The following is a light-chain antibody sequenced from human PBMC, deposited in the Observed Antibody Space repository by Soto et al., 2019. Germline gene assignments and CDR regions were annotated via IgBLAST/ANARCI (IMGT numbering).Light chain of an antibody. Sequence: DTPMTQSPSSLSASVGDRVTITRRASQSISSYLNWYQQKPGKAPNLLIYAASSLQSGVPSRFSGSGAGTDFILTISGLQPEDFATYYCQQSYSTPPITLGQGTRLEIK. V-gene: IGKV1-39*01. CDR2: AAS. CDR3: QQSYSTPPIT. CDR1: QSISSY. J-gene: IGKJ5*01.